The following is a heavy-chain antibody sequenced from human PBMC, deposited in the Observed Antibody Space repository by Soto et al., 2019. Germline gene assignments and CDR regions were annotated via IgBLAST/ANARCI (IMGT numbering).Heavy chain of an antibody. CDR2: ISYDGSNK. CDR1: GFTFSIYA. V-gene: IGHV3-30-3*01. D-gene: IGHD2-21*02. CDR3: ARPLAYCGGDCYSALDY. J-gene: IGHJ4*02. Sequence: GGSLILSCSSSGFTFSIYAMHWVRQAPGKGLEWVAVISYDGSNKYYADSVKGRFTISRDNSKNTLYLQMNSLRAEDTAVYYCARPLAYCGGDCYSALDYWGQGTLVTVSS.